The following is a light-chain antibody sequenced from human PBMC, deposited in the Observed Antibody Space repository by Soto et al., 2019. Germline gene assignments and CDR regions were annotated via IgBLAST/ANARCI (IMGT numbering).Light chain of an antibody. CDR2: DVT. Sequence: QSALTQPRSVSGSPGQSVTISCTGSVSDVRNYNYVSWYQQHPGKAPKLILYDVTQRPSGVPDRFSGSKSGITASLTISGLKAEDEADYYCCSYAGSSIFYVFGTGTKLTVL. CDR3: CSYAGSSIFYV. V-gene: IGLV2-11*01. CDR1: VSDVRNYNY. J-gene: IGLJ1*01.